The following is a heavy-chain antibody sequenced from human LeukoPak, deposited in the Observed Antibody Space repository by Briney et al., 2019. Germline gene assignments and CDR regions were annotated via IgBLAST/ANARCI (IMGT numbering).Heavy chain of an antibody. V-gene: IGHV4-30-4*08. D-gene: IGHD2-2*02. Sequence: SETLSLTCTVSGGSISSGDYYWSWIRQPPGKGLEWIGYIYYSGSTYYNPSLKSRVTISVDTSKNQFSLKLSSVTAADTAVYYCARGAGYCSSTSCYTLDYWGQGTLVTVSS. CDR2: IYYSGST. CDR3: ARGAGYCSSTSCYTLDY. CDR1: GGSISSGDYY. J-gene: IGHJ4*02.